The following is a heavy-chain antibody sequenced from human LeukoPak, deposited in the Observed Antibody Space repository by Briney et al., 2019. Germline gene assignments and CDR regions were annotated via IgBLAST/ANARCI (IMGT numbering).Heavy chain of an antibody. Sequence: PGGSLRLSCAASGFTVSSNYMSWVRQAPGKGLEWVSVIYSGGTTYYADSVKGRFTISRDNSKNTLYLQMNSLRAEDAAVYYCARDPDGGYRFDYWGQGTLVTVSS. J-gene: IGHJ4*02. CDR1: GFTVSSNY. CDR2: IYSGGTT. CDR3: ARDPDGGYRFDY. V-gene: IGHV3-53*01. D-gene: IGHD5-12*01.